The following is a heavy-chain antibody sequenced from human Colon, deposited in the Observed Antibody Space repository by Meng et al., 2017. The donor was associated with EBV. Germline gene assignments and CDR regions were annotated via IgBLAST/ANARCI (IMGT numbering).Heavy chain of an antibody. D-gene: IGHD2-21*01. J-gene: IGHJ4*02. Sequence: QGQLQESGPGRVEPSQTLSLTCTVSCGSMGSGNYYWSWIRQPPGKGLEWIGYIHHSGSAYYNPSLKSRVSISVDTSKNQFSLNLNSMTAADTAVYYCASFDHIPRRNYFDYWGQGTLVTVSS. CDR3: ASFDHIPRRNYFDY. CDR2: IHHSGSA. CDR1: CGSMGSGNYY. V-gene: IGHV4-30-4*01.